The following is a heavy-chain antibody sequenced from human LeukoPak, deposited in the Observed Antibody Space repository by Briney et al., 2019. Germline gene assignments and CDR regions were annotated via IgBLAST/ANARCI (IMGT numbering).Heavy chain of an antibody. D-gene: IGHD2-2*01. CDR3: ARAGAKTGSTSCLAFDI. CDR2: ISSSSYI. CDR1: GFTFSSYS. V-gene: IGHV3-21*01. J-gene: IGHJ3*02. Sequence: GGSLRLSCAASGFTFSSYSMNWVRQAPGKGLEWVSSISSSSYIYYADSVKGRFTISRDNAKNSLYLQMNSLRAEDTAVYYCARAGAKTGSTSCLAFDIWGQGTMVTVSS.